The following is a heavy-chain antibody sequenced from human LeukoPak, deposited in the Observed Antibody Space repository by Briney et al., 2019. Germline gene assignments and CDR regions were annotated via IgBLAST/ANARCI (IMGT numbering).Heavy chain of an antibody. Sequence: PGGSLRLSCAASGFTFSSYWMHWVRQAPGKGLVWVSRINSDGSRTNYADSVKGRFTISRDNAKNTLYLQMNSLRAEDTAVYYCASSVGGPNWFDPWGQGTLVTVSS. CDR2: INSDGSRT. J-gene: IGHJ5*02. CDR1: GFTFSSYW. CDR3: ASSVGGPNWFDP. D-gene: IGHD6-19*01. V-gene: IGHV3-74*01.